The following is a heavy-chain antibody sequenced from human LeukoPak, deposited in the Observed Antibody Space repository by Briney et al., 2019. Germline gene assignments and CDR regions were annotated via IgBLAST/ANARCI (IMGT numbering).Heavy chain of an antibody. CDR3: ARNGLIDYYDSSGRAGYFDL. CDR1: GFIVSNNY. Sequence: GGSLRLSCVASGFIVSNNYMSWVRQAPGKGLEWVSVLYNAGSTYYADSVKGRFTISRDNAKNSLYLQMNSLRAEDTALYYCARNGLIDYYDSSGRAGYFDLWGRGTLVTVSS. CDR2: LYNAGST. D-gene: IGHD3-22*01. J-gene: IGHJ2*01. V-gene: IGHV3-53*05.